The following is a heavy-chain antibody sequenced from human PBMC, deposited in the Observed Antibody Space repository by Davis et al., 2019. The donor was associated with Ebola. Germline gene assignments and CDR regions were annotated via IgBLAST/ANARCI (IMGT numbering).Heavy chain of an antibody. V-gene: IGHV3-30*03. D-gene: IGHD4/OR15-4a*01. CDR2: ISYDGSNK. CDR3: ARSTTYGASIYYYGMDV. CDR1: GFTFSSYG. J-gene: IGHJ6*02. Sequence: SLKISCAASGFTFSSYGMHWVRQAPGKGLEWVAVISYDGSNKYYADSVKGRFTISRDNSENTLYLQMNSLRAADTAVYYCARSTTYGASIYYYGMDVWGQGTTVTVSS.